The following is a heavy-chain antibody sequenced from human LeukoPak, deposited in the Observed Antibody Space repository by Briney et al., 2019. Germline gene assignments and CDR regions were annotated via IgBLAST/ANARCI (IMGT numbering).Heavy chain of an antibody. CDR2: IYHTGST. J-gene: IGHJ4*02. V-gene: IGHV4-4*02. D-gene: IGHD5-18*01. CDR1: GGSISKSDW. Sequence: SETLSLTCAVSGGSISKSDWWSWVLQPPGKGREWIGEIYHTGSTNYNPSLKSRVTISVDKSKNQFSLKLSSVTAADTAVYYCARRIQLWPYYFDYWGQGTLITVSS. CDR3: ARRIQLWPYYFDY.